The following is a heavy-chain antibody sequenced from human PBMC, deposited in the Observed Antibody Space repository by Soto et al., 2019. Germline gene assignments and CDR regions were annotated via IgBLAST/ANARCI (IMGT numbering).Heavy chain of an antibody. CDR1: GFTFSSYW. J-gene: IGHJ6*02. CDR2: INSDGSRT. Sequence: GGSLRLSCAASGFTFSSYWMHWVRQAPGKGLVWVSRINSDGSRTSYADSVKGRFTISRDNAKNTLYLQMNSLRAEDTAVYYCARDLSSCSSARCYSFYYGVDVWGQGTTVTVSS. V-gene: IGHV3-74*01. D-gene: IGHD2-2*01. CDR3: ARDLSSCSSARCYSFYYGVDV.